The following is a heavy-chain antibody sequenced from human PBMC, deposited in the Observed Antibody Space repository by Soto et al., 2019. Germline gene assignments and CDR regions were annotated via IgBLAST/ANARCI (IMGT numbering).Heavy chain of an antibody. CDR1: GGSISSGGYY. CDR2: IYYSGST. Sequence: NPSETLSLTCTVSGGSISSGGYYWSWIRQHPGKGLEWIGYIYYSGSTYYNPSLKSRVTISVDMSKNQFSLKLSSVTAADTAVYYCARDSRYYYDSSGYSPIYYGMDVWGQGTTVTVSS. J-gene: IGHJ6*02. D-gene: IGHD3-22*01. V-gene: IGHV4-31*03. CDR3: ARDSRYYYDSSGYSPIYYGMDV.